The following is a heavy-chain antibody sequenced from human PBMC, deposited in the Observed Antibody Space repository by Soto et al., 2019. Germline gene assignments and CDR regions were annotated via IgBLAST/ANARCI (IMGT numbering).Heavy chain of an antibody. V-gene: IGHV3-53*01. CDR3: ASGLGGYNDY. D-gene: IGHD1-1*01. CDR2: IYSGGST. CDR1: GFTVSSNY. J-gene: IGHJ4*02. Sequence: GGSLRLSCAASGFTVSSNYMNWVRQAPGKGLEWVSIIYSGGSTYYADSVKGRFTISRDNFKNTLYLQMNSLRAEDTAVYYCASGLGGYNDYWGQGTLVIVSS.